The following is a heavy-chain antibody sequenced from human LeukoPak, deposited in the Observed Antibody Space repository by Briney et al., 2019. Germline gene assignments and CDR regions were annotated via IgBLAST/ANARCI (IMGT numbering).Heavy chain of an antibody. V-gene: IGHV4-4*07. Sequence: SETLSLTCTVSGGSISSYYWSWIRQPAGKGLEWIGRIYTSGSTNYNPSLKSRVTMSVDTSKNQFSLKLSSVTAADTAVYYCARGRAYSSGWYVYYYGMDVWGQGTTVTVSS. CDR1: GGSISSYY. D-gene: IGHD6-19*01. CDR2: IYTSGST. J-gene: IGHJ6*02. CDR3: ARGRAYSSGWYVYYYGMDV.